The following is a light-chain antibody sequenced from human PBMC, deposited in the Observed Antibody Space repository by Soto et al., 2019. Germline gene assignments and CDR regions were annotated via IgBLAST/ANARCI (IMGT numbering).Light chain of an antibody. CDR1: QSIGGS. CDR3: QQYSTWWA. Sequence: IGMTKSPSTLSVSPGERVTLSCRARQSIGGSLVWYQQQAGQAPRVLIYGPSNMATGVPARFSGSGSGTDFTLTISSLQSEDFAVYYCQQYSTWWAFGQGTKVEIK. CDR2: GPS. J-gene: IGKJ1*01. V-gene: IGKV3-15*01.